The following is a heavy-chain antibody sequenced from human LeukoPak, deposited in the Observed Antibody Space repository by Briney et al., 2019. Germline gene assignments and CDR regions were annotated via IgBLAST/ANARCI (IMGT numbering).Heavy chain of an antibody. Sequence: SVKVSCKASGGTFNSYAISWVRQAPGQGLEWMGGIIPIFGTAKYAQKFQGRVTITADELTSTAYMELNSLRSEDTAMYYCAREPRYSDYDRVLDYWGQGTLVTVSS. D-gene: IGHD5-12*01. J-gene: IGHJ4*02. V-gene: IGHV1-69*13. CDR1: GGTFNSYA. CDR2: IIPIFGTA. CDR3: AREPRYSDYDRVLDY.